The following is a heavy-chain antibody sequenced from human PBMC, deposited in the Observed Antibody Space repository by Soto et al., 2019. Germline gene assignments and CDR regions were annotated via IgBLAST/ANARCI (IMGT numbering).Heavy chain of an antibody. V-gene: IGHV4-34*01. CDR2: INHSGST. CDR1: GYSISTGYY. Sequence: PSETLSLTCAVSGYSISTGYYWSWLRQPPGKGLEWIGEINHSGSTNYNPSLKSRVTISVDTSKNHFSLKLRSVTAADTAVYFCASLTVTTHFYYDLDVWGQGTTVTSP. CDR3: ASLTVTTHFYYDLDV. J-gene: IGHJ6*02. D-gene: IGHD4-17*01.